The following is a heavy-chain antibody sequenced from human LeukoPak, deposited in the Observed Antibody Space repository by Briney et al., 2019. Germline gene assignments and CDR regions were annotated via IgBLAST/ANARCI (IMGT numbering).Heavy chain of an antibody. CDR2: INSSGSGDNT. Sequence: PGGSLRLSCAASGVTLSTYAMSWARQAPGKGLEWVSGINSSGSGDNTYYADSVKGRFTISRDNAKNSLYLQMNSLRVEDTAFYYCAKDNRRHYTSGPNPDSLHWGQGALVTVSS. CDR1: GVTLSTYA. J-gene: IGHJ4*02. CDR3: AKDNRRHYTSGPNPDSLH. V-gene: IGHV3-23*01. D-gene: IGHD6-19*01.